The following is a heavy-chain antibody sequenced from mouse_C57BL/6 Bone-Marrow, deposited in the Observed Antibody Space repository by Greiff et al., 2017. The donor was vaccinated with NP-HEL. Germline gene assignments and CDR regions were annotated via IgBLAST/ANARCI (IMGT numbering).Heavy chain of an antibody. CDR1: GYTFTSSW. V-gene: IGHV1-52*01. D-gene: IGHD1-1*01. J-gene: IGHJ2*01. CDR2: IAPSDSET. Sequence: QVQLQQPGAELVRPGSSVTLSCKASGYTFTSSWLHWVKQRPIQGLEWIGNIAPSDSETHYIQKFKDKATLTVEKSSSTAYMQRISLTSEDSAVYYCARYGSSYLYYYDYWGQGTTLTVSS. CDR3: ARYGSSYLYYYDY.